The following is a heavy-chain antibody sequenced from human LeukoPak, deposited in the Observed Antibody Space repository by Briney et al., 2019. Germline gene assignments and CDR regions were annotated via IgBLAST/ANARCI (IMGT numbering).Heavy chain of an antibody. CDR2: IRYDGSNK. CDR1: GFTFSSYG. V-gene: IGHV3-30*02. D-gene: IGHD3-9*01. J-gene: IGHJ3*02. CDR3: AKDGRYFDWLLGGYDAFDI. Sequence: GGSLRLSCAASGFTFSSYGMRWVRQAPGKGLEWVAFIRYDGSNKYYADSVKGRFTISRDNSKNTLYLQMNSLRAEDTAVYYCAKDGRYFDWLLGGYDAFDIWGQGTMVTVSS.